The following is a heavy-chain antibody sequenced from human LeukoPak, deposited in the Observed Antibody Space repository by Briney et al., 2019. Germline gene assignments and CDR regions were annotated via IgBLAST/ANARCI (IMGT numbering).Heavy chain of an antibody. D-gene: IGHD4-17*01. J-gene: IGHJ4*02. CDR3: ARNGDYKPFDY. CDR2: IIPIFGTA. V-gene: IGHV1-69*06. Sequence: ASVKLSCKASGGTFSSYAISWVRQAPGQGLEWMGGIIPIFGTANYAQKFQGRVTITADKSTSTAYMELSSLRSEDTAVYYCARNGDYKPFDYWGQGTLVTVSS. CDR1: GGTFSSYA.